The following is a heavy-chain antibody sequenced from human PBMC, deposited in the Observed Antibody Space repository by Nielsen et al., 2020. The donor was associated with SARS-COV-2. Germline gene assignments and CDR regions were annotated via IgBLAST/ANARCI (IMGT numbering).Heavy chain of an antibody. D-gene: IGHD3-22*01. CDR3: ARWQPGGYYDSSGYAFDI. CDR2: ISSSGSTI. V-gene: IGHV3-11*01. Sequence: WIRQPPGKGLEWVSYISSSGSTIYYADSVKGRFTISRDNAKNSLYLQMNSLRAEDTAVYYCARWQPGGYYDSSGYAFDIWGQGTMVTVSS. J-gene: IGHJ3*02.